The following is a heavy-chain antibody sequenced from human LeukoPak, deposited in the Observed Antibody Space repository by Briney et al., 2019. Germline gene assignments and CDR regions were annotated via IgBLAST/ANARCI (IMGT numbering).Heavy chain of an antibody. CDR2: IWYDGSNK. V-gene: IGHV3-33*01. CDR1: GFTFSVYG. Sequence: GGSPRLSCAASGFTFSVYGMHWVRQAPGKGLEWVAVIWYDGSNKYYADSVKGRFTISRDNAKNTLYLQMNSLRAEDTAVYYCARDRQYNSGWKDGLDVWGQGTTVTVSS. D-gene: IGHD6-19*01. CDR3: ARDRQYNSGWKDGLDV. J-gene: IGHJ6*02.